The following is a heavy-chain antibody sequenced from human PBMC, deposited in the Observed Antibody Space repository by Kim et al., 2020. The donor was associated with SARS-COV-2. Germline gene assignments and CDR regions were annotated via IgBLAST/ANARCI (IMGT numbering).Heavy chain of an antibody. CDR1: GYTFTSYA. CDR2: INAGNGNT. V-gene: IGHV1-3*01. J-gene: IGHJ6*02. CDR3: ARDLLSSGWYAKRDYYYYGMDV. Sequence: ASVKVSCKASGYTFTSYAMHWVRQAPGQRLEWMGWINAGNGNTKYSQKFQGRVTITRDTSASTAYMELSSLRSEDTAVYYCARDLLSSGWYAKRDYYYYGMDVWGQGTTVTVSS. D-gene: IGHD6-19*01.